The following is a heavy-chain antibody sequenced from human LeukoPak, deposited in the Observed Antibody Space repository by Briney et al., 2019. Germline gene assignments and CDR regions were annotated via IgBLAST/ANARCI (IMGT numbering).Heavy chain of an antibody. J-gene: IGHJ4*02. CDR2: IWYDGSNK. Sequence: PGGSLRLSCAASGFTFSSYGMHWVRQAPGKGLEWVAVIWYDGSNKYYADSVKGRFTISRDNSKNTLYLQMNSLRAEDTAVYYCARGSDYYDSSGGDYWGQGTLVTVSS. V-gene: IGHV3-33*01. CDR3: ARGSDYYDSSGGDY. D-gene: IGHD3-22*01. CDR1: GFTFSSYG.